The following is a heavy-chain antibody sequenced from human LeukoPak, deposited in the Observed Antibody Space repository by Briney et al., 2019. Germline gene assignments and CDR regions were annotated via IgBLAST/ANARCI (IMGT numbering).Heavy chain of an antibody. CDR3: ARDYYCSGGSCSDTFDV. J-gene: IGHJ3*01. CDR1: GYSFTTYG. V-gene: IGHV1-18*01. CDR2: VSGHDKRT. Sequence: ASVKVSCKASGYSFTTYGISWLRQAPGQGLEWMGWVSGHDKRTNYAQNLRGRVTMTIDTSTTTSYMELTSLRSDDTAVYYCARDYYCSGGSCSDTFDVWGQGTMVTVSS. D-gene: IGHD2-15*01.